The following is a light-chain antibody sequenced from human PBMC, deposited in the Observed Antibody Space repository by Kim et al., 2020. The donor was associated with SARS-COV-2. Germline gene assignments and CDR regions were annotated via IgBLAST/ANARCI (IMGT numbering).Light chain of an antibody. CDR1: QSVSSIY. J-gene: IGKJ1*01. Sequence: EIVLTQSPGTLSLSPGERATLSCRASQSVSSIYLAWYQQKPGQAPRLLIYGVSSRATDIPDRFSGSGSGTDFTLTISSLEPEDFAVYYCHLYDNSGTFGQGTKVDIK. CDR2: GVS. V-gene: IGKV3-20*01. CDR3: HLYDNSGT.